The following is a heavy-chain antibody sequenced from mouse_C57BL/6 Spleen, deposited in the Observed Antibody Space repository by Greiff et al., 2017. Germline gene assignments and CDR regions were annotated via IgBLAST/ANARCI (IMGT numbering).Heavy chain of an antibody. D-gene: IGHD2-4*01. CDR1: GYTFTSYG. Sequence: EVKVVESGAELVRPGSSVKMSCKTSGYTFTSYGINWVKQRPGQGLEWIGYIYIGNGYTEYNEKFKGKATLTSDTSSSTAYMQLSNLTSEDSAIYFCARFYDYDRAWFAYWGQGTLVTVSA. J-gene: IGHJ3*01. CDR3: ARFYDYDRAWFAY. V-gene: IGHV1-58*01. CDR2: IYIGNGYT.